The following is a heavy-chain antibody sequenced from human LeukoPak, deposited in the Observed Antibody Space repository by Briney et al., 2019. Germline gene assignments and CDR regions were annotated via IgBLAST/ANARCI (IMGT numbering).Heavy chain of an antibody. D-gene: IGHD3-22*01. CDR2: INPNSGDT. J-gene: IGHJ4*02. V-gene: IGHV1-2*02. Sequence: ASVKVSCKASGYTLTGYYMHWVRQAPGQGLEWMGWINPNSGDTKIAQNFQGRVTMTRDTSISTASMELNSLISDDTAVYYCARGPNYYDSSGFHYRDWGQGTLVTVSS. CDR1: GYTLTGYY. CDR3: ARGPNYYDSSGFHYRD.